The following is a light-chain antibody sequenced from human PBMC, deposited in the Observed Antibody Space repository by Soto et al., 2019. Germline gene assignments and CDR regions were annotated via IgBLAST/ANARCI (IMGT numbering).Light chain of an antibody. CDR3: SSFAGSNNYIV. CDR1: RSDIGGDNY. J-gene: IGLJ2*01. Sequence: QSALTQPPSASGSPGQSVTISCTGPRSDIGGDNYVSWYQQQPGKAPKLIIYEVTERPSGVPGRFSASKSGDTASLTVTGLQAEDEGVYYCSSFAGSNNYIVFGGGTKLTVL. CDR2: EVT. V-gene: IGLV2-8*01.